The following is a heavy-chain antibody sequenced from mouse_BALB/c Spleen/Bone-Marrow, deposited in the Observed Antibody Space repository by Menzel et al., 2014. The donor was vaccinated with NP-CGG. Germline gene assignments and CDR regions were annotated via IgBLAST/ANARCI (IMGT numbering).Heavy chain of an antibody. V-gene: IGHV5-17*02. J-gene: IGHJ2*01. CDR1: GFTFSSFG. CDR2: ISSGSSTI. Sequence: VQLKESGGGLVQPGGSRKLSCAASGFTFSSFGMHWVRQAPEKGLEWVAYISSGSSTIFYADTVKGQFTVSRDNPKNTLFLQMTSLRSEDTAMYFCTRGGNWDDFDSWGQGTTLTVSS. CDR3: TRGGNWDDFDS. D-gene: IGHD4-1*01.